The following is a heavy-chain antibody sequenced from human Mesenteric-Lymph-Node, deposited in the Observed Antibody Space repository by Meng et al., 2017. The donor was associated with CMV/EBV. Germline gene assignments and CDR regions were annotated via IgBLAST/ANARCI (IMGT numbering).Heavy chain of an antibody. CDR1: GFTFSCYG. D-gene: IGHD5-18*01. Sequence: GESLKISCAASGFTFSCYGMHWVRQAPGKGLEWVAFIRYDGSNKYYADSVKGRFTISRDNSKNTLYLQMNSLREDDTAVYYCAKDGIGYSYGLATNWFDPWGQGTLVTVSS. V-gene: IGHV3-30*02. CDR2: IRYDGSNK. J-gene: IGHJ5*02. CDR3: AKDGIGYSYGLATNWFDP.